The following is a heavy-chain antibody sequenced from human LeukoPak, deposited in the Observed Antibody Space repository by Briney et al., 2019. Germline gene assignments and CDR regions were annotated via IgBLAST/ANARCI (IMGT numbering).Heavy chain of an antibody. CDR2: IYYSGST. CDR1: GGSISSSSYY. D-gene: IGHD3-3*01. V-gene: IGHV4-39*07. CDR3: ARGSITIFGVVIGYFDY. J-gene: IGHJ4*02. Sequence: SETLSLTCTVSGGSISSSSYYWGWIRQPPGKGLEWIGSIYYSGSTYYNPSLKSRVTISVDTSKNQFSLKLSSVTAADTAVYYCARGSITIFGVVIGYFDYWGQGTLVTVSS.